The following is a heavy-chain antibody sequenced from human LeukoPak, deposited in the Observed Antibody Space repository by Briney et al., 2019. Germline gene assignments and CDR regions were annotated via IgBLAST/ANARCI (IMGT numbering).Heavy chain of an antibody. Sequence: GGSLRLSCVVSGFIASSNYMSWVRQAPEKGLEWISLIYSGGTTYYADSVMGRFTISRDNSKTTLFLQMNSLKTEDTAVYYCATGGRSGVALEQWGQGTLVTVSS. CDR3: ATGGRSGVALEQ. CDR1: GFIASSNY. D-gene: IGHD3-3*01. J-gene: IGHJ4*02. V-gene: IGHV3-53*01. CDR2: IYSGGTT.